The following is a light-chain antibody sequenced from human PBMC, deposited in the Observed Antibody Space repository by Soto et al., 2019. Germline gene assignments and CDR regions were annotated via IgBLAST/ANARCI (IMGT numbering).Light chain of an antibody. V-gene: IGKV3-11*01. J-gene: IGKJ5*01. CDR3: PHPSNLPPS. CDR1: LFIDSY. Sequence: LSRGEGAKLSCIASLFIDSYLSWYRQLPGQAPRLLIYDASNRATGIPDSFIGGGSGTHFTFTVSSFQLEHFAVYSCPHPSNLPPSSGPGTRLEIK. CDR2: DAS.